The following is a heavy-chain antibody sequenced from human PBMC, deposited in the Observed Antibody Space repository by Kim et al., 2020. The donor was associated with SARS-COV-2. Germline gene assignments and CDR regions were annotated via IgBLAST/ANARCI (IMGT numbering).Heavy chain of an antibody. CDR3: ARHSRYGSGSYYNTFREGWFDP. J-gene: IGHJ5*02. V-gene: IGHV4-39*01. Sequence: SETLSLTCTVSGGSISSSSYYWGWIRQPPGKGLEWIGSIYYSGSTYYNPSLKSRVTISVDTSKNQFSLKLSSVTAADTAVYYCARHSRYGSGSYYNTFREGWFDPWGQGTLVTVSS. D-gene: IGHD3-10*01. CDR1: GGSISSSSYY. CDR2: IYYSGST.